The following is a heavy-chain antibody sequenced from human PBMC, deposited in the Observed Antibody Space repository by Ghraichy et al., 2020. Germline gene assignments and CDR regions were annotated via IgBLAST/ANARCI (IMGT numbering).Heavy chain of an antibody. D-gene: IGHD6-13*01. Sequence: ESLNISCTVSGGSITNYYWNWIRQPPGKGLEWIGYIYYTGSTNYNPSLKSRVTISVDTSKNQFSLSLGSVSAADAAVYYCARQSRGAAAGQDYWGQGTLVTVSS. CDR2: IYYTGST. CDR3: ARQSRGAAAGQDY. J-gene: IGHJ4*02. V-gene: IGHV4-59*08. CDR1: GGSITNYY.